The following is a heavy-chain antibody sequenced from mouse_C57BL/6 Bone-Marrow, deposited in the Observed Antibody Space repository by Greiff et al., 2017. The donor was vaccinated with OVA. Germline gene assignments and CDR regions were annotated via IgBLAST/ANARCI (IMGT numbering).Heavy chain of an antibody. V-gene: IGHV1-55*01. Sequence: QVQLQQPGAELVKPGASVKMSCKASGYTFTSYWITWVKQRPGQGLEWIGDIYPGSGSPNYNQKFKSKATLTVDTSSSTAYMQLSSLTSEASAVYCGARLGLAWFADWGKGTLVTVSA. J-gene: IGHJ3*01. CDR3: ARLGLAWFAD. D-gene: IGHD4-1*01. CDR2: IYPGSGSP. CDR1: GYTFTSYW.